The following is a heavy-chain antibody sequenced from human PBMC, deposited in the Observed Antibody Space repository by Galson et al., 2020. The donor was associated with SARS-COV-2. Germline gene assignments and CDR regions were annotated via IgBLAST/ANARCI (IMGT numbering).Heavy chain of an antibody. CDR3: ARKTCGGACFSGYYFDY. V-gene: IGHV3-53*01. J-gene: IGHJ4*02. CDR2: LYTYGTT. CDR1: GFTVSNSY. D-gene: IGHD2-21*01. Sequence: GGSLRLSCAASGFTVSNSYMTWVRQAPGKGLEWVSVLYTYGTTYYADYVKGRFTISRDNSKNTLYLQMNSLRAEDTALYYCARKTCGGACFSGYYFDYWGQGTLVTVSP.